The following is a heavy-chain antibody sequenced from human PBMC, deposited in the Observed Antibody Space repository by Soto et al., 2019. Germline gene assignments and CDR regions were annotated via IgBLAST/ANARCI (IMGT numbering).Heavy chain of an antibody. V-gene: IGHV3-23*01. D-gene: IGHD3-22*01. CDR3: AKDLRMIVGLLGY. CDR2: ISGSGGST. Sequence: EVQLLESGGGLVQPGGSLRLSCAASGFTFSSYAMSWVRQAPGKGLVWVSAISGSGGSTYYADSVKGRFTISRDNSKNTLYLQMNSLRAEDKAVYYCAKDLRMIVGLLGYWGQGTLVTVSS. J-gene: IGHJ4*02. CDR1: GFTFSSYA.